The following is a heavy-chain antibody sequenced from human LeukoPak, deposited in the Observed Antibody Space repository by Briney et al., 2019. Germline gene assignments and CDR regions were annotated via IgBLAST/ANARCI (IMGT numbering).Heavy chain of an antibody. V-gene: IGHV4-30-2*01. CDR1: GGSISSGGYY. J-gene: IGHJ4*02. Sequence: SETLSLTCTVSGGSISSGGYYWSWIRQPPGKGLEWIGYIYHSGSTYYNPSLKSRVTISVDWSKNQFSLKLSSVTAADTAVYYCARDGKMRYDYWGQGTLVTVSS. CDR3: ARDGKMRYDY. D-gene: IGHD1-26*01. CDR2: IYHSGST.